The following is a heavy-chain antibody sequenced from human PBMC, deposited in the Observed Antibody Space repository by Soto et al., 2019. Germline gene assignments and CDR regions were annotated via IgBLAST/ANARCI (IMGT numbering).Heavy chain of an antibody. Sequence: EVQLVESGGGLVHPGGSLRLSCAASGFTFSFYSMNWVRQAPGKGLGWISYISRTSATIYYADSVKGRFTISRDNANNSLYLQITGLRDDDTAVYYCARDRPPCVERLYGFWGQGTPVTVSS. D-gene: IGHD1-1*01. V-gene: IGHV3-48*02. CDR2: ISRTSATI. J-gene: IGHJ4*02. CDR3: ARDRPPCVERLYGF. CDR1: GFTFSFYS.